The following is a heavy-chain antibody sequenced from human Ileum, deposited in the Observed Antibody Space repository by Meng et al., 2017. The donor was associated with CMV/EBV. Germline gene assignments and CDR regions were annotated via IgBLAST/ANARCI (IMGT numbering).Heavy chain of an antibody. CDR3: ASGRLQFTPSALQH. CDR1: GEPLNGFF. J-gene: IGHJ1*01. Sequence: VQFKPGGERLFKPSETLSLTCAVSGEPLNGFFCSWIRQPPGRGLEWIGEVNNRGRTNYNPSLKSRLTISIDTSKRQLSLMVTSVTAADSAIYYCASGRLQFTPSALQHWGPGTLVTVSS. V-gene: IGHV4-34*02. CDR2: VNNRGRT. D-gene: IGHD5-24*01.